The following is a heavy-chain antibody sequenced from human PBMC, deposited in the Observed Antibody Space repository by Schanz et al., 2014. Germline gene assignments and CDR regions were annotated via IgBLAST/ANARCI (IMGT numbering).Heavy chain of an antibody. Sequence: QVFLAESGGGVVQPGRSLRLSCAASGFTFSQYGMHWVRQAPGKGLEWVAVISYDGTNEYYAESVKGRFTISRDNAKNTFYLHMNSLRAEDTAVYYCATEGPRGTRHPINYYYAMDNGGQGTKVTV. CDR1: GFTFSQYG. J-gene: IGHJ6*02. V-gene: IGHV3-30*03. CDR2: ISYDGTNE. CDR3: ATEGPRGTRHPINYYYAMDN. D-gene: IGHD6-6*01.